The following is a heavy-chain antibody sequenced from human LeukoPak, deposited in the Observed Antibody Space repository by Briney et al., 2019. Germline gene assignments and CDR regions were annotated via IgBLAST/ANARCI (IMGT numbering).Heavy chain of an antibody. CDR3: ARVAITIFGVVIISVRRFDY. Sequence: SQTLSLTCTVSGGSISSGGYYWSWIRQHPGKGLEWIGYIYYSGSTNYNPSLKSRVTISVDTSKNQFSLKLSSVTAADTAVYYCARVAITIFGVVIISVRRFDYWGQGTLVTVSS. CDR2: IYYSGST. D-gene: IGHD3-3*01. V-gene: IGHV4-31*03. J-gene: IGHJ4*02. CDR1: GGSISSGGYY.